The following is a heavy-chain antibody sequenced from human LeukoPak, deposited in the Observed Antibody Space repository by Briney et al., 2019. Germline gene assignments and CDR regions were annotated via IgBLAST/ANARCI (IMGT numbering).Heavy chain of an antibody. D-gene: IGHD2-2*01. CDR3: AKDYAVGSLGS. Sequence: GGTLRLSCAASGSTFSGFAMSWVRQAPGKGLEWVSSVSRFGDGTFYADSVRGRFTISRDNSKNTLYLQMNSLRADDTAVYYCAKDYAVGSLGSWGQGTLVTVSS. CDR1: GSTFSGFA. V-gene: IGHV3-23*01. J-gene: IGHJ4*02. CDR2: VSRFGDGT.